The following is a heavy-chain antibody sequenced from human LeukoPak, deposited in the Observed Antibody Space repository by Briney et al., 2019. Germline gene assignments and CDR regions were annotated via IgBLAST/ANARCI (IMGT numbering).Heavy chain of an antibody. CDR3: ARGMEVVTAIRYYYYYMDV. J-gene: IGHJ6*03. D-gene: IGHD2-21*02. CDR2: MNHNSGNT. Sequence: GASVKVSCKAAGCTFTSYDINWVRQDTGQGLEWMGWMNHNSGNTDNAQKFQGRVTMTRNTSISTAYMELSSLRSEDTAVYYCARGMEVVTAIRYYYYYMDVWGKGTTVTVSS. CDR1: GCTFTSYD. V-gene: IGHV1-8*01.